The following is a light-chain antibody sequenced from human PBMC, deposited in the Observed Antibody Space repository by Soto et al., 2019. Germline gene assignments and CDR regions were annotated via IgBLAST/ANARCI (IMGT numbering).Light chain of an antibody. CDR2: GNT. J-gene: IGLJ2*01. CDR3: QSYDSSLGDSV. CDR1: SSNIGANYD. V-gene: IGLV1-40*01. Sequence: QSVLTQPPSVSGAPGQRVTISCTGGSSNIGANYDVHWYQQVPRTAPKLLIYGNTNRPSGVPDRFSGSKSGTSASLAITGLQAEDEADYYCQSYDSSLGDSVFGGGTQLTVL.